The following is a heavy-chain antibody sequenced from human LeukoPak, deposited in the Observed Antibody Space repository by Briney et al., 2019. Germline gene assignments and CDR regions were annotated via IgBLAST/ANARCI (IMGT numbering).Heavy chain of an antibody. J-gene: IGHJ4*02. Sequence: GGSLRLSCAASGFTFSSHWMHWVRQAPGKGLVWVSRINSDGRNINYADSVKGRFTISRDNAKNTLYLQMNSLRVEDTAVYYCARVYYGDYVGFVPPFDYWGQGTLVTVSS. D-gene: IGHD4-17*01. CDR3: ARVYYGDYVGFVPPFDY. CDR2: INSDGRNI. CDR1: GFTFSSHW. V-gene: IGHV3-74*01.